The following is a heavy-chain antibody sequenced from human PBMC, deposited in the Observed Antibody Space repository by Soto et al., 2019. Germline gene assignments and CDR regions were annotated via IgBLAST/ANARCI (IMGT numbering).Heavy chain of an antibody. CDR3: ARDGLMGVTNLGGY. CDR1: GFTFSNYG. Sequence: QVQLVESGGGVVQPGRSLRLSCAASGFTFSNYGMHWVRQAPGKGLEWVAVISDDGSNTYYADSVKGRFTISRDNSKNTLYLQMDSLRVEDTAVYYCARDGLMGVTNLGGYWGQGTLVTVSS. V-gene: IGHV3-30*03. CDR2: ISDDGSNT. D-gene: IGHD2-21*02. J-gene: IGHJ4*02.